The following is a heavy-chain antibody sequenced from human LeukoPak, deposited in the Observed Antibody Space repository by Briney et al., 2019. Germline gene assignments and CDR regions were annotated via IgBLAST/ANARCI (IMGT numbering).Heavy chain of an antibody. D-gene: IGHD7-27*01. V-gene: IGHV3-48*01. CDR1: GFTFNNDP. Sequence: GGSLRLSCAASGFTFNNDPMNWVRQAPGKGLEWVAHVRSDTKTIVYADSVKGRFIISRDNAKNSLSLQMNSLRVEDTAVYYCARDQNWVFDYRGQGTLVTVSS. J-gene: IGHJ4*02. CDR3: ARDQNWVFDY. CDR2: VRSDTKTI.